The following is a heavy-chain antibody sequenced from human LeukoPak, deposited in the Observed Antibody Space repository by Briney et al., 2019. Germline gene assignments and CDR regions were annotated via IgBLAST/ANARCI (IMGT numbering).Heavy chain of an antibody. CDR1: GYSFTTYW. Sequence: GESLTIFCRGSGYSFTTYWNGWVRQMPGKGLEWMGIIYPGDSDTRYSPSLQGQVTISADKSIDTAYLQWSSLKASDTAIYYCARTYGSGTYYNRVGAFDIWGQGTMVTVSS. CDR2: IYPGDSDT. V-gene: IGHV5-51*01. J-gene: IGHJ3*02. D-gene: IGHD3-10*01. CDR3: ARTYGSGTYYNRVGAFDI.